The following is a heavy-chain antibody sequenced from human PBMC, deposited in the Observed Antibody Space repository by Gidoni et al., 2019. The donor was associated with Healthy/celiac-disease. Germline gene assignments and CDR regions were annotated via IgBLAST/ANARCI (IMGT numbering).Heavy chain of an antibody. CDR1: GYSFTSYW. D-gene: IGHD2-15*01. CDR2: IYPGDSDT. V-gene: IGHV5-51*01. J-gene: IGHJ4*02. Sequence: EVQLVQSGAEVKKPGESLKISCKGSGYSFTSYWIGWVRQMPGKGLEWMGIIYPGDSDTRYIPSFQGQVTISADKSIITAYLQWSSLKASDTAMYYCARQELSAGGGSCYNYWGQGTLVTVSS. CDR3: ARQELSAGGGSCYNY.